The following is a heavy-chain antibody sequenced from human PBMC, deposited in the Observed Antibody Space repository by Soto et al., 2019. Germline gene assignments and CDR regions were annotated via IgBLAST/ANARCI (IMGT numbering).Heavy chain of an antibody. CDR2: INPSGGST. CDR3: ARDGYSFTTSGYYYYGMDV. Sequence: ASVKVSCKASGYTFTSYYMHWVRQAPGQGLEWMGIINPSGGSTSYAQKFQGRVTMTRDTSTSTVYMELSSLRSEDTAVYYCARDGYSFTTSGYYYYGMDVWGQGTTVTVSS. CDR1: GYTFTSYY. J-gene: IGHJ6*02. V-gene: IGHV1-46*01. D-gene: IGHD6-13*01.